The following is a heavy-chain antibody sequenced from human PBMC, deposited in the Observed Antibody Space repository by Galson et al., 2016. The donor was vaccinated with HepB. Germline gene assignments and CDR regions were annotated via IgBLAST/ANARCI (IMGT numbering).Heavy chain of an antibody. Sequence: SVKVSCKASGYTFTRSAISWVRQAPGQGLEWLGWISGYNVNTNSAQKFQGRVTMTTDTSTSTAYMELRSLRSDDTAVYYCASGYYGPSFDYWGQGTLVTVSS. CDR2: ISGYNVNT. CDR3: ASGYYGPSFDY. J-gene: IGHJ4*02. D-gene: IGHD3-10*01. CDR1: GYTFTRSA. V-gene: IGHV1-18*01.